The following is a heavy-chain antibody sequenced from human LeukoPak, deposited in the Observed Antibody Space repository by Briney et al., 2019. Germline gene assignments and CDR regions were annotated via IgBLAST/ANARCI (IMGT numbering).Heavy chain of an antibody. CDR3: AKEGMASAFDI. CDR2: VSGSENYI. Sequence: GESLRLSCAASGFTFSSYWMSWVRQAPGKGLEWLAYVSGSENYIYYADSVKGRFTISRDNSKNTLYLQMNSLRAEDTAVYYCAKEGMASAFDIWGQGTMVTVSS. V-gene: IGHV3-23*01. CDR1: GFTFSSYW. J-gene: IGHJ3*02. D-gene: IGHD6-13*01.